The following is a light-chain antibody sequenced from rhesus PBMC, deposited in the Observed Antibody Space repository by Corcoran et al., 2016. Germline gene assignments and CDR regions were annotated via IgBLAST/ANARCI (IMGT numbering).Light chain of an antibody. CDR3: QHYYDRPFT. J-gene: IGKJ4*01. CDR1: QNINSN. Sequence: DIQMTQSPSALSASVGDRVTISCRASQNINSNLAWYQQKPGKAPKVLIYTASLLQTGIPSRVSGSGSGTDFTLPINSLQPDDSATYYCQHYYDRPFTFGGGTKVDLK. V-gene: IGKV1S8*01. CDR2: TAS.